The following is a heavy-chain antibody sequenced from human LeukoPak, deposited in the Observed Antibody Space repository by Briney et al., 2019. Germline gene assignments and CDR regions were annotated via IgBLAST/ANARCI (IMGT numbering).Heavy chain of an antibody. CDR1: GYTFTSYG. CDR3: ARDRASAVWFGELIDN. V-gene: IGHV1-18*01. D-gene: IGHD3-10*01. J-gene: IGHJ4*02. Sequence: ASVKVSCKASGYTFTSYGISWVRQAPGQGLEWMGWISAYNGNTNYAQKLQGRVTMTTDTSTSTAYMELRSLRSDDTAVYYCARDRASAVWFGELIDNWGQGTLVTVSS. CDR2: ISAYNGNT.